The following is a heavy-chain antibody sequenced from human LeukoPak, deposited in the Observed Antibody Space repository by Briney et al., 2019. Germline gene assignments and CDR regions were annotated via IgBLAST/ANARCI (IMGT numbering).Heavy chain of an antibody. D-gene: IGHD2-15*01. CDR2: MNPNSGNT. V-gene: IGHV1-8*03. J-gene: IGHJ4*02. CDR1: GYTFTSYD. Sequence: ASVKVSCKASGYTFTSYDIDWVRQATGQGLEWMGWMNPNSGNTGYAQKFQGRVTITRNTSISTACMELSSLRSEDTAVYYCARGPPIVVVVAATQVLDYWGQGTLVTVSS. CDR3: ARGPPIVVVVAATQVLDY.